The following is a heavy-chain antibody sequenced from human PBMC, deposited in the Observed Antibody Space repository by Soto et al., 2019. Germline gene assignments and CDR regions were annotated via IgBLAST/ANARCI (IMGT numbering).Heavy chain of an antibody. D-gene: IGHD1-26*01. V-gene: IGHV3-23*01. CDR1: GFTFSSYA. J-gene: IGHJ1*01. Sequence: EVQLLESGGGLVQPGGSLRLSCAASGFTFSSYAMSWVRQAPGKGLEWVSAISGSGGSTYYADSVKGRFTISRDNXKNTLYLQMNSLRAEDTAVYYCAKGCGSYTGYFQHWGQGTLVTVSS. CDR2: ISGSGGST. CDR3: AKGCGSYTGYFQH.